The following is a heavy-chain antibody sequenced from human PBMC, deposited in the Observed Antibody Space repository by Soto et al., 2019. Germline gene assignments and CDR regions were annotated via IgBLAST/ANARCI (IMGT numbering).Heavy chain of an antibody. J-gene: IGHJ4*02. Sequence: QVQLVESGGGLVKPGGSLRLSCSASGFTFSDYYMTWFRQAPGKGLEWVSYISSSSSHTNYADSVEGRFTISRDNAKNSLYLQMNSLRAEDTAVYYCVRAASELDYWGQGTLVTVTP. CDR2: ISSSSSHT. V-gene: IGHV3-11*06. CDR1: GFTFSDYY. CDR3: VRAASELDY. D-gene: IGHD5-18*01.